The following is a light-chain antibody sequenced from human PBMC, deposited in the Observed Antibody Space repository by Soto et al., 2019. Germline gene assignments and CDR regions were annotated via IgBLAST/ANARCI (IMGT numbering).Light chain of an antibody. V-gene: IGKV3-20*01. CDR1: QSVSSSS. CDR3: QQYVRSPQT. CDR2: GAS. J-gene: IGKJ1*01. Sequence: EIVLTQSPGTLSLSPGERATLSCRASQSVSSSSLAWYQQKPGQAPRLLIYGASSRATGIPDRFSGSGSGTDFTLTISRLEPEDFAVYYCQQYVRSPQTFGQGTKVEIK.